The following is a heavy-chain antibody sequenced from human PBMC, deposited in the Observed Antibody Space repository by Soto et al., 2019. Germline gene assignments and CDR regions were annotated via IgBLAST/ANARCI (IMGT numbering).Heavy chain of an antibody. V-gene: IGHV1-8*01. Sequence: QVQLVQSGAEVKKPGASVKVSCKASGYTFTSYDINWVRQATGQGLEWMGWMNPNSGNTGYAQKFEGRVTMTRNTSITGAYSGLSRRRSENTGVYYCAMTRYGDNLDYWGQGTLVTVSS. D-gene: IGHD4-17*01. CDR3: AMTRYGDNLDY. CDR1: GYTFTSYD. J-gene: IGHJ4*02. CDR2: MNPNSGNT.